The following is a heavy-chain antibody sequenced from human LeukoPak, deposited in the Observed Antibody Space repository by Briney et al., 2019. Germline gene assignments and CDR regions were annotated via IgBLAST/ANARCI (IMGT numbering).Heavy chain of an antibody. V-gene: IGHV3-23*01. CDR3: AKGTKVIVVDNYFDY. CDR1: GFTFSNYA. Sequence: GGSLRLSCAASGFTFSNYAMSWVRQAPEKGLEWVSAISGNGGGTYYADSVKGRFTISRDNSKNTLYLQMKSLRAEDTAVYYCAKGTKVIVVDNYFDYWGQGTLVTVSS. J-gene: IGHJ4*02. D-gene: IGHD3-22*01. CDR2: ISGNGGGT.